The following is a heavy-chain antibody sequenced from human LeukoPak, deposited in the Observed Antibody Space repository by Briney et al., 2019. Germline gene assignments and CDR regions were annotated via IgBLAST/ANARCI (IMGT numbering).Heavy chain of an antibody. D-gene: IGHD2-2*01. V-gene: IGHV3-7*01. J-gene: IGHJ4*02. Sequence: PGGSLRLSCAASGFTFSSYWMSWVRQAPGKGLEWVANIKQDGRETYYVDSVKGRFTISRDNAKNSLYLQMNSLRAADTAVSYCASASCSSTSCSYFAYWGQGTLVTVSS. CDR3: ASASCSSTSCSYFAY. CDR2: IKQDGRET. CDR1: GFTFSSYW.